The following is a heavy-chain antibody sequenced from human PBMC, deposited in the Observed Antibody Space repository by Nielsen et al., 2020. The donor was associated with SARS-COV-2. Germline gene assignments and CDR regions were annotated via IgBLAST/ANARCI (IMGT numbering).Heavy chain of an antibody. CDR2: IWYDGSNK. J-gene: IGHJ4*02. D-gene: IGHD1-26*01. V-gene: IGHV3-33*08. Sequence: GESLKISCAASGFTVSSNYMSWVRQAPGKGLEWVAVIWYDGSNKYYADSVKGRFTISRDNSKNTLYLQMNSLRAEDTAVYYCARTYSGSYWGYFDYWGQGTLVTVSS. CDR3: ARTYSGSYWGYFDY. CDR1: GFTVSSNY.